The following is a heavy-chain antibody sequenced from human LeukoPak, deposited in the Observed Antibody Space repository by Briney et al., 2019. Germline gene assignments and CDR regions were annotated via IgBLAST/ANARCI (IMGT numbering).Heavy chain of an antibody. CDR2: ISSSSTFI. V-gene: IGHV3-21*01. J-gene: IGHJ6*03. CDR1: GFAFSLYG. Sequence: GGSLRLSCAASGFAFSLYGMNWVRQAPGKGLERVSSISSSSTFIYYADSVKGRFTISRDNAKKSAYLQMNSLRAEDTAVYYCARSARYCTNGVCPTFYYYYMDVWGKGTTVTVSS. D-gene: IGHD2-8*01. CDR3: ARSARYCTNGVCPTFYYYYMDV.